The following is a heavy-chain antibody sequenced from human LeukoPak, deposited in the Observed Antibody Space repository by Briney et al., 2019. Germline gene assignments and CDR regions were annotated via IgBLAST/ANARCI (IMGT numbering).Heavy chain of an antibody. D-gene: IGHD5-12*01. Sequence: ASVKVSCKASGYTFTSYYMHWVRQAPGQGLEWMGIINPSGGSTSYAQKFQGRVTMTRDTSTSTVYMELSSLRSEDTTVYYCARDTTTGDFDYWGQGTLVTVSS. V-gene: IGHV1-46*01. CDR3: ARDTTTGDFDY. CDR2: INPSGGST. J-gene: IGHJ4*02. CDR1: GYTFTSYY.